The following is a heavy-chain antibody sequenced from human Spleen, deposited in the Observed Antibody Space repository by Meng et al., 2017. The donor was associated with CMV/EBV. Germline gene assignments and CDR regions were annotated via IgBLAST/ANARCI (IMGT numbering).Heavy chain of an antibody. D-gene: IGHD3-22*01. Sequence: ASVKVSCKASGYTFTSYGISWVRQAPGQGLEWMGWISAYNGNTNYAQKLQGRVTMTTDTSTSTAYMELSSLRSEDTAVYYCARGVHYYDSSGYYYSWLDGGPFQHWGQGTLVTVSS. CDR1: GYTFTSYG. V-gene: IGHV1-18*01. J-gene: IGHJ1*01. CDR2: ISAYNGNT. CDR3: ARGVHYYDSSGYYYSWLDGGPFQH.